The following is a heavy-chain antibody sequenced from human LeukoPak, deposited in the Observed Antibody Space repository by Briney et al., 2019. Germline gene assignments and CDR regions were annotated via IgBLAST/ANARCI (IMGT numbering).Heavy chain of an antibody. J-gene: IGHJ4*02. CDR3: VRGSYYFDY. CDR2: IYYSGST. V-gene: IGHV4-59*01. CDR1: SGSISSYY. Sequence: SETLSLTCTVSSGSISSYYWSWIRQPPGKGLEWIRYIYYSGSTNYNPSLKSRVTISVDTSKKQFSLRLSSVTAADTAVYYCVRGSYYFDYWGQGTLVTVSS.